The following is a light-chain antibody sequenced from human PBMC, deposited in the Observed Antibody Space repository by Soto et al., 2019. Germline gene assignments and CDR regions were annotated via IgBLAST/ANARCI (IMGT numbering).Light chain of an antibody. Sequence: MERTQSPATGSLYIGKTASISCRASQSVSSFLAWYQQKPGQAPRLLIYGASSRAFGIPDRFSVSGSGADSALTISRLEHEECAVSYCERYGSAPFTFGPGTKVDI. CDR3: ERYGSAPFT. V-gene: IGKV3-20*01. CDR1: QSVSSF. CDR2: GAS. J-gene: IGKJ3*01.